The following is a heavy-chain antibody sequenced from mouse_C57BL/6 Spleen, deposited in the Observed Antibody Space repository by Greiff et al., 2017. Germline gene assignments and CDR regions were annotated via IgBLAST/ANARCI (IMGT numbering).Heavy chain of an antibody. V-gene: IGHV1-50*01. Sequence: QVHVKQSGAELVKPGASVKLSCKASGYTFTSYWMQWVKQRPGQGLEWIGEIDPSDSYTNYNQKFKGKATLTVDTSSSTAYMQLSSLTSEDSAVYYCAAITTVVATEAYWGQGTLVTVSA. J-gene: IGHJ3*01. CDR2: IDPSDSYT. D-gene: IGHD1-1*01. CDR1: GYTFTSYW. CDR3: AAITTVVATEAY.